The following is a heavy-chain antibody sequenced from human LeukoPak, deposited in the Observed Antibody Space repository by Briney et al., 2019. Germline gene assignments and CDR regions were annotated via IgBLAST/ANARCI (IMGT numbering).Heavy chain of an antibody. V-gene: IGHV1-8*01. J-gene: IGHJ6*03. CDR2: MNPNSGNT. CDR1: GYTFTSYD. D-gene: IGHD2-2*01. Sequence: ASVKVSCKASGYTFTSYDINWVRQATGQGLEWMGWMNPNSGNTGYAQKFQGRVTMTRNTSISTAYMELSSLRSEDTAVYYCARGRYCSSTSCYPAGGIAAAGLDYYYYYMDVWGKGTTVTVSS. CDR3: ARGRYCSSTSCYPAGGIAAAGLDYYYYYMDV.